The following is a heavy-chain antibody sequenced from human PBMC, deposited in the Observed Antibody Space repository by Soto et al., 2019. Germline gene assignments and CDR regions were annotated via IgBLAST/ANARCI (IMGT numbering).Heavy chain of an antibody. CDR3: ACRNYYETGAYYYYYFDF. CDR2: ISGSGRKT. D-gene: IGHD3-22*01. J-gene: IGHJ4*02. Sequence: GGSLRLSCAASGFTFSNYVMSWVRQAPGKGLEWVSGISGSGRKTYYADSVKGRFAISRDNSKNTFYLQMSSLRAEDTAVYFFACRNYYETGAYYYYYFDFWGLGTLVTVSS. CDR1: GFTFSNYV. V-gene: IGHV3-23*01.